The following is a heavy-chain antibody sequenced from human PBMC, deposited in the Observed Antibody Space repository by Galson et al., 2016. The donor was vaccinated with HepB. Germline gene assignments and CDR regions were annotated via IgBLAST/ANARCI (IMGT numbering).Heavy chain of an antibody. J-gene: IGHJ2*01. CDR1: GFSLRTSGGG. CDR3: AHSLYGDYSGGWYLDV. Sequence: PALVKPTQTLTLTCTFSGFSLRTSGGGVGWIRQPPGKALVWLALIYWNDDKRYSPSLKSRLTVTKDTPKNQVVLTITNVDPVDTGTYFCAHSLYGDYSGGWYLDVWGRGTLVTVSS. D-gene: IGHD4-17*01. V-gene: IGHV2-5*01. CDR2: IYWNDDK.